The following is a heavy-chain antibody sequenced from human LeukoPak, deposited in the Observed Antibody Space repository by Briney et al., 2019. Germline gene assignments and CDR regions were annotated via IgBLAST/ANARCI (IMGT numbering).Heavy chain of an antibody. CDR1: EFAFSVYE. V-gene: IGHV3-48*03. J-gene: IGHJ4*02. Sequence: GGSLRLSCAASEFAFSVYEMYWVRQAPGKGLECVSYISSSGDTRYYADSVKGRFTISRDNAKNSLYLQMNSLRAEDTAVYYCATLTVASTFDYWGQGALVTVSS. D-gene: IGHD6-19*01. CDR3: ATLTVASTFDY. CDR2: ISSSGDTR.